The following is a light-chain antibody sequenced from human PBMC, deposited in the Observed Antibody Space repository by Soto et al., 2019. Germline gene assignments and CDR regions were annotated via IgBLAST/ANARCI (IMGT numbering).Light chain of an antibody. Sequence: EIVMTQSPATLSVSPGERATLSCRASQSVSSNLAWYQHQPGQAPRVLIYGASTRATGFPARFSGSGSGTDFTLTISRLEPEDFAVYYCQQYGSSPRTFGQGTKVEIK. J-gene: IGKJ1*01. CDR3: QQYGSSPRT. CDR1: QSVSSN. V-gene: IGKV3-15*01. CDR2: GAS.